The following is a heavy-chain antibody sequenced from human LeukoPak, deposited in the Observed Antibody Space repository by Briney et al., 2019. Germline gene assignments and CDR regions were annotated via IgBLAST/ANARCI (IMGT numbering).Heavy chain of an antibody. D-gene: IGHD3-16*01. CDR1: GFTFSSYS. CDR3: ARDGYDHYYYMDV. CDR2: ISSSSSTI. Sequence: PGGSLRLSCAASGFTFSSYSMNWVRQAPGKGLEWVSYISSSSSTIYYADSVKGRFTISRDNAKNSLYLQMNSLRAEDTAVYYCARDGYDHYYYMDVWGKGTTVTVSS. V-gene: IGHV3-48*01. J-gene: IGHJ6*03.